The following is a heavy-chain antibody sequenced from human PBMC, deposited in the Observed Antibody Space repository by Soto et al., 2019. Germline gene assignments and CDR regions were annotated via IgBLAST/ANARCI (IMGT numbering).Heavy chain of an antibody. CDR1: GFTFGDYW. CDR2: MNQDGSEK. Sequence: EVQLVESGGGLVQPGGSLRLSCTVSGFTFGDYWMTWVRQAPGKGLEWVANMNQDGSEKYYLDSVQGRFAIARDNAKNSLYLQMHSLSAEDTAVYYCARQRVSYAMDVWGQGTRVTVSS. V-gene: IGHV3-7*05. J-gene: IGHJ6*02. CDR3: ARQRVSYAMDV.